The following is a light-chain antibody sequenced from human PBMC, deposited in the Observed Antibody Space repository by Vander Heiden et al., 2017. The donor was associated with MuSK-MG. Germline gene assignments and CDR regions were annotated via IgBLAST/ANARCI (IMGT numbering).Light chain of an antibody. CDR3: QQYGSAPYT. V-gene: IGKV3-20*01. J-gene: IGKJ2*01. CDR1: QIVRSNH. CDR2: GAS. Sequence: EILLTQSPGPLSLSLGQRATLPCRASQIVRSNHLAWYQQKPGQAPRLLIFGASSRATGIPDRFSGSGSGTDFTLTISRLEPEDFAVYYCQQYGSAPYTFGQGTKLEIK.